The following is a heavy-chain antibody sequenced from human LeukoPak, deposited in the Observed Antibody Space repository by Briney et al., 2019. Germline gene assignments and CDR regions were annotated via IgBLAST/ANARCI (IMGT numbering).Heavy chain of an antibody. Sequence: SVKVSCKASGGTFSSYAIGWVRQAPGQGLEWMGGIIPIFGTANYAQKFQGRVTITAGESTSTAYMELSSLRSEDTAVYYCARDSHSSGWTGDYWGQGTLVTVSS. CDR1: GGTFSSYA. CDR3: ARDSHSSGWTGDY. J-gene: IGHJ4*02. V-gene: IGHV1-69*01. D-gene: IGHD6-19*01. CDR2: IIPIFGTA.